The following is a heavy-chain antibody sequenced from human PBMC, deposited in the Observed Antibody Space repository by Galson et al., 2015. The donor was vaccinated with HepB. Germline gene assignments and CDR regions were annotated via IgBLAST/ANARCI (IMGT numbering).Heavy chain of an antibody. D-gene: IGHD3-22*01. V-gene: IGHV3-7*01. CDR3: GRDYYDSSGYSPYSWFDP. CDR1: GFTFSSYW. CDR2: IKQDGSEK. J-gene: IGHJ5*02. Sequence: SLRLSCAASGFTFSSYWMSWVRQAPGKGLEWVANIKQDGSEKYYVDSVKGRFTISRDNAKNSLYLQMNSLRAEDTAVYYCGRDYYDSSGYSPYSWFDPWGQGTLVTVSS.